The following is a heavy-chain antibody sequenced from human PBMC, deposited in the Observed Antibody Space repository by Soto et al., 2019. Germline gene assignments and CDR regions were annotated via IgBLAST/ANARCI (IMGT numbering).Heavy chain of an antibody. CDR2: IYYSGST. D-gene: IGHD1-26*01. V-gene: IGHV4-59*01. CDR1: GGSISSYY. J-gene: IGHJ4*02. CDR3: ARPWDSSFDY. Sequence: SETLSLTCTVYGGSISSYYWSWIRQPPGKGLEWIGYIYYSGSTNYNPSLKSRVTISVDTSKNQFSLKLSSVTAADTAVYYCARPWDSSFDYWGQGTLVTVSS.